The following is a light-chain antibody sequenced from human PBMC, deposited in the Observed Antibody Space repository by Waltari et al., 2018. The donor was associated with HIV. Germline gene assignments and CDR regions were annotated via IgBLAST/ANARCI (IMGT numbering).Light chain of an antibody. V-gene: IGKV3-20*01. CDR3: QQYGSSRLT. Sequence: EIVLTQSPGTLSLSPGDRATLSCRASQSVSSNYLAWYQQKPGQAPRLLIYGASSRATGIPDRFSGSGSGTDFTLTISRLEPEDFAVYYCQQYGSSRLTFGGGTKVEIK. CDR1: QSVSSNY. CDR2: GAS. J-gene: IGKJ4*01.